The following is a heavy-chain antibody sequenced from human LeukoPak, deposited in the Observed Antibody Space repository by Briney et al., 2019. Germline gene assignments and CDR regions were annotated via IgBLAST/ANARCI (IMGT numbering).Heavy chain of an antibody. J-gene: IGHJ4*02. D-gene: IGHD3-22*01. CDR2: ISYDESNK. CDR3: AKDMYSDSSGYYSTSPLEFDY. Sequence: AGGSLSLSCAASGFTFSSYDMHWVRQAPGKGLEWVAVISYDESNKYYADSVKGRFTISRDNSKNTLYLQMNSLRAEDTAVYYCAKDMYSDSSGYYSTSPLEFDYWAREPWSPSPQ. V-gene: IGHV3-30*18. CDR1: GFTFSSYD.